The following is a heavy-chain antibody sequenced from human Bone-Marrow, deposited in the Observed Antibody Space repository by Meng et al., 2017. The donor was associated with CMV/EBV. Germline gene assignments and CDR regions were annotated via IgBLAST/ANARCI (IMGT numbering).Heavy chain of an antibody. CDR1: GGSFSGYY. Sequence: QGQLQKWGAGLLKPSETLSLTCAVYGGSFSGYYWRWIRQPPGKGLEWIGEINHSGSTNYNPSLKSRVTISVDTSKNQFSLKLSSVTAADTAVYYCARGRHIAARPFYYWGQGTLVTVSS. D-gene: IGHD6-6*01. J-gene: IGHJ4*02. CDR3: ARGRHIAARPFYY. CDR2: INHSGST. V-gene: IGHV4-34*01.